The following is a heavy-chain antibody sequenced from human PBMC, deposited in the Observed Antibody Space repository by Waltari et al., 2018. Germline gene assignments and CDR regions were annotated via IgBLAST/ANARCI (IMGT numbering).Heavy chain of an antibody. J-gene: IGHJ4*02. CDR1: GGSISSSSYY. V-gene: IGHV3-11*04. CDR2: ISSSSSTI. CDR3: ARVGPGGWTPNIDY. D-gene: IGHD6-19*01. Sequence: QLQLQESGPGLVKPSETLSLTCTVSGGSISSSSYYWGWIRQAPGKGLEWVSYISSSSSTIYYADSVKGRFTISRDNAKNSLYLQMNSLRAEDTAVYYCARVGPGGWTPNIDYWGQGTLVTVSS.